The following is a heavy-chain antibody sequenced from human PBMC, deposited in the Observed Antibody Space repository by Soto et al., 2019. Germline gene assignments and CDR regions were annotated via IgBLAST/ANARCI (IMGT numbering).Heavy chain of an antibody. CDR3: ASIAVAGMVDA. J-gene: IGHJ6*02. Sequence: SETLSLTCAVSGYSISSGYYWGWIRQPPGKGLEWIGSIYHSGSTYYNPSLKSRVTISVDTSKNQFSLKLSSVTAADTAVYYCASIAVAGMVDAWGQGTTVTVSS. V-gene: IGHV4-38-2*01. CDR1: GYSISSGYY. CDR2: IYHSGST. D-gene: IGHD6-19*01.